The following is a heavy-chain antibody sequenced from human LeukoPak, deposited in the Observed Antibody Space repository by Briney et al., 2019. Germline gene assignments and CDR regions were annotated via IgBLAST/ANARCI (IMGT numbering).Heavy chain of an antibody. V-gene: IGHV4-31*03. D-gene: IGHD5-18*01. CDR2: IYHDGGT. CDR3: ARERGDTAMIRFIES. J-gene: IGHJ4*02. CDR1: GGSIKSGGYY. Sequence: RTSETMSLTCTIAGGSIKSGGYYWTWIRQLPGKGLEWIGFIYHDGGTYYNPSLKSRVAMSIDTSNIQFSLKLSSVTAADTAVYYCARERGDTAMIRFIESWGQGTLVTVSS.